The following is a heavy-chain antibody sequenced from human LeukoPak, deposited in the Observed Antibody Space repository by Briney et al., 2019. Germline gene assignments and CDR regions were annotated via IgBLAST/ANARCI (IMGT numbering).Heavy chain of an antibody. CDR2: IIHRGGT. CDR1: GGSFSGYY. D-gene: IGHD3-22*01. Sequence: AETLSLTCAVYGGSFSGYYWTWIRQPPGKGLEWIGEIIHRGGTNYNPSLKSRVTISVDTSKNQFSLKLSSVTAADTAVYYCARLRPDYYYDRSGYYIDYWGQGTLVTVSS. CDR3: ARLRPDYYYDRSGYYIDY. V-gene: IGHV4-34*12. J-gene: IGHJ4*01.